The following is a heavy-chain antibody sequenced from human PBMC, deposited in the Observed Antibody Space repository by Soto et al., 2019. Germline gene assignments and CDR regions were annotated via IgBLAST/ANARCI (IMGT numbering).Heavy chain of an antibody. Sequence: GGSLRLSGAACGFSFNSYRISWVRQAPWKGLEWLACVEEDGSDKYYVDSVKGRFTISRDNAKSSVYLQMNSLRAEDTAVYYCMKEYKGYCGQGTPVTVCS. CDR1: GFSFNSYR. CDR3: MKEYKGY. CDR2: VEEDGSDK. D-gene: IGHD1-20*01. J-gene: IGHJ4*02. V-gene: IGHV3-7*01.